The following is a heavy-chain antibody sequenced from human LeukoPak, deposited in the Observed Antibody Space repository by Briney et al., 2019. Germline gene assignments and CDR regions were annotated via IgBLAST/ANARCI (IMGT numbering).Heavy chain of an antibody. J-gene: IGHJ4*02. CDR2: ISGSGGST. CDR1: GFTFSSYA. D-gene: IGHD6-6*01. V-gene: IGHV3-23*01. Sequence: GGSLRLSCAASGFTFSSYAMSWVRQAPGKELEWVSAISGSGGSTYYADSVKGRFTISRDNSKNTLYLQMNSLRAEDTAVYYCAKDLRGAARPTRSSPLFDYWGQGTLVTVSS. CDR3: AKDLRGAARPTRSSPLFDY.